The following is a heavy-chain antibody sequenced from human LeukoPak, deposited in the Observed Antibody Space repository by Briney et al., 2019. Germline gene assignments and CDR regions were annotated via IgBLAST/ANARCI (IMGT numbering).Heavy chain of an antibody. CDR1: GYSFTSYW. V-gene: IGHV5-51*01. J-gene: IGHJ4*02. CDR3: ARHSSGAGFDY. CDR2: IYPGDSDT. D-gene: IGHD6-6*01. Sequence: GESLKISCKGSGYSFTSYWIVWVRQMPGKGLVWMGIIYPGDSDTRYYPSFQGRGTTSADKSISTAYLQWSRLKASDTAMYYCARHSSGAGFDYWGQGTLVTVSS.